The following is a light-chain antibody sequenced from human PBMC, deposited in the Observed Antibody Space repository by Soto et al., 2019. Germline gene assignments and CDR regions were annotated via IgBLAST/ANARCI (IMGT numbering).Light chain of an antibody. CDR3: QQRSISIT. Sequence: EIVLTQSPATLSLSPGERATLSCRASQSVSGYVAWYHQKPGQAPRLLIYAASTRATGIPARLRCSGAGTDFTLTITGLDPEDSAVYYCQQRSISITFGQGTRLENK. J-gene: IGKJ5*01. V-gene: IGKV3-11*01. CDR2: AAS. CDR1: QSVSGY.